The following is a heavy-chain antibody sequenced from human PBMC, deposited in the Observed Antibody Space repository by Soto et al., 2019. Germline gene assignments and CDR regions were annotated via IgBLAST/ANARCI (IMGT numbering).Heavy chain of an antibody. CDR2: ISAYSGNT. Sequence: ASVKVSCKASGYTFTSYGISWVRQAPGQGLEWMGWISAYSGNTNYAQKLQGRVTMTTDTSTSTAYMELRSLRSDDTAVYYCARVGGGDIVVVVAAPDFGYWGQGTLVTVSS. CDR1: GYTFTSYG. D-gene: IGHD2-15*01. CDR3: ARVGGGDIVVVVAAPDFGY. V-gene: IGHV1-18*01. J-gene: IGHJ4*02.